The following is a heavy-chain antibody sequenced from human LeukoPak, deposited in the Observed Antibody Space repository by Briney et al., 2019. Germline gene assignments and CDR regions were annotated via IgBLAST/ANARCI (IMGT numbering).Heavy chain of an antibody. J-gene: IGHJ4*02. D-gene: IGHD6-13*01. V-gene: IGHV3-53*01. Sequence: PGGSLRLSCAASGFTVSSNYMSWVCQAPGKGLEWVSVIYSGGSTYYADSVKGRFTISRDNSKNTLYLQMNSLRAEDTAVYYCARRGITTTGKIFRHLDYWGQGILVTVSS. CDR1: GFTVSSNY. CDR3: ARRGITTTGKIFRHLDY. CDR2: IYSGGST.